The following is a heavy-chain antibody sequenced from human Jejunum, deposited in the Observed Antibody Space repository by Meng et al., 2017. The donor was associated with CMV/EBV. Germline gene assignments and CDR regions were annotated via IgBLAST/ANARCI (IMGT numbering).Heavy chain of an antibody. CDR3: ARFGPRGYNWNCDY. CDR1: EFNVSDFH. V-gene: IGHV3-11*01. D-gene: IGHD1-7*01. Sequence: SEFNVSDFHMSWFRQAPGKGLKWLSYITPNGNTKKYTDSVKGRFTISRDNAKNSLSLQMDSLRAEDSAMYYCARFGPRGYNWNCDYWGQGALVTVSS. J-gene: IGHJ4*02. CDR2: ITPNGNTK.